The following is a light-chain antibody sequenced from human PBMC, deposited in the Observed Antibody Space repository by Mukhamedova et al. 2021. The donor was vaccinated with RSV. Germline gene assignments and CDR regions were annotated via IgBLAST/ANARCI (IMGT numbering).Light chain of an antibody. CDR3: QQYNKWLYT. J-gene: IGKJ2*01. CDR2: GAS. Sequence: SVTTNLAWYQQKPGQAPRLLIYGASTRATGVPARFSGSGSGTAFTLTISSMQSEDFAIYYCQQYNKWLYTFGQGTKLEI. CDR1: SVTTN. V-gene: IGKV3-15*01.